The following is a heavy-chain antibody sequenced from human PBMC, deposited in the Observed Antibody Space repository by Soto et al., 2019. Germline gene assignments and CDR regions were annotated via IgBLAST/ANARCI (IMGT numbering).Heavy chain of an antibody. V-gene: IGHV4-39*01. CDR2: IYYSGST. J-gene: IGHJ5*02. CDR3: AVAGMPNWFDP. Sequence: SETLSLTCTVSGGSISSSSYYWGWIRQPPGKGLEWIGSIYYSGSTYYNPSLKSRVTISVDTSKNQFSLKLSSVTAADTAVYYCAVAGMPNWFDPWGQGTLVTVSS. CDR1: GGSISSSSYY. D-gene: IGHD1-26*01.